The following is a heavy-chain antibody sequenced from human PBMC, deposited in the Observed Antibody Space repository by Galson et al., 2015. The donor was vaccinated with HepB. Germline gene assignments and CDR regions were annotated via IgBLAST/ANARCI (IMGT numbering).Heavy chain of an antibody. D-gene: IGHD5-18*01. J-gene: IGHJ2*01. CDR2: IYPGDSDT. V-gene: IGHV5-51*01. CDR1: GYSFTSYW. CDR3: ARRRGYSYGYERYFDL. Sequence: QSGAEVKKPGESLKISCKGSGYSFTSYWIGWVRQMPGKGLEWMGIIYPGDSDTRYSPSFQGQVTISADKSISTAYLQWSSLKASDTAMYYCARRRGYSYGYERYFDLWGRGTLVTVSS.